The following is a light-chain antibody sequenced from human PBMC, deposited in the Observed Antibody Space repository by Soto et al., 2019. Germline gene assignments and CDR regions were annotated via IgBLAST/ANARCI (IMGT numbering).Light chain of an antibody. V-gene: IGKV1-39*01. J-gene: IGKJ3*01. Sequence: DIEMTQSPSSLSASEGDRVTITCRASQSINSYLNWYQQKPGKTPKLLIYDASALQSGVPSRFSGSGSETDFSLTITNLQPDDFATYYCQQRYIPPFTFGPGTTVDVK. CDR2: DAS. CDR3: QQRYIPPFT. CDR1: QSINSY.